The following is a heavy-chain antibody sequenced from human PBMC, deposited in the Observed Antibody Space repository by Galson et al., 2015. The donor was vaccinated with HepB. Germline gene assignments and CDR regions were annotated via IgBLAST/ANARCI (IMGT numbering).Heavy chain of an antibody. J-gene: IGHJ4*02. CDR3: ARVRYYGSGSHAYFDY. D-gene: IGHD3-10*01. CDR1: GYTFTSYA. V-gene: IGHV1-3*01. CDR2: INAGNGNT. Sequence: SVKVSCKASGYTFTSYAMHWVRQAPGQRLEWMGWINAGNGNTKYSQKFQGRVTITRDTSASTAYMELSSLRSEDTAVYYCARVRYYGSGSHAYFDYWGQGTLVTVSS.